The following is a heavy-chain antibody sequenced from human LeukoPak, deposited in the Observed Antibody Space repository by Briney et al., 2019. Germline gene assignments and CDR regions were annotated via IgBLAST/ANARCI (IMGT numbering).Heavy chain of an antibody. CDR1: EYAFTSYD. J-gene: IGHJ5*02. Sequence: ASVKVSCKASEYAFTSYDINWVRQATGQGLEWMGWMNPNSGNTGYAQKFQGRVTITADKSTSTAYMELSSLRSEDTAVYYCAAEGDIVVVPAAISRYNWFDPWGQGTLVTVSS. V-gene: IGHV1-8*01. CDR2: MNPNSGNT. D-gene: IGHD2-2*02. CDR3: AAEGDIVVVPAAISRYNWFDP.